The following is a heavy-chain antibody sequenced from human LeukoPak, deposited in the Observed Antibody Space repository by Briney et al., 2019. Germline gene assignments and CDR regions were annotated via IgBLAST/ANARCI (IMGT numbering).Heavy chain of an antibody. CDR1: GFTFSSYE. V-gene: IGHV3-48*03. Sequence: GGSLRLSCAASGFTFSSYEMNWVRQAPGKGLEWVSYISSSGSTKYYPASVKGRFTISRDNAKNSLYLQMNSLRGEDTAVYYCAELGMTMIGGVWGKGTTVTISS. D-gene: IGHD3-10*02. CDR3: AELGMTMIGGV. CDR2: ISSSGSTK. J-gene: IGHJ6*04.